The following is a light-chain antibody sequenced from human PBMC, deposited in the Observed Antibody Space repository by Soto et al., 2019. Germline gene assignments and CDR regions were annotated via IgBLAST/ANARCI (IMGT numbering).Light chain of an antibody. V-gene: IGLV2-11*01. Sequence: QSVLTQPRSVSGSPGQSVTISCTGTSSDVGDYHYVSWYQHHPGKAPKLMIYDVTKRPSGVPNRFSGSKSGNTASLTVSGLQTDDEAEYFCSSYAGSNTVVFGGGTKLTVL. J-gene: IGLJ2*01. CDR2: DVT. CDR1: SSDVGDYHY. CDR3: SSYAGSNTVV.